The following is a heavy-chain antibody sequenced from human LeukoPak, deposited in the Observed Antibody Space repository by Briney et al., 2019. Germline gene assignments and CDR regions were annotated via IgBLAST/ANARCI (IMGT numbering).Heavy chain of an antibody. CDR1: GGSISSSSYY. Sequence: SETLSLTCTVSGGSISSSSYYWGWIRQPPGKGLEWIGSIYYSGSTYYNPSLKSRVTISVDTSKNQFSLKLSSVTAADTAVYYCARDVRGSSGRYYYYYMDVWGKGTTVTVSS. CDR2: IYYSGST. V-gene: IGHV4-39*07. D-gene: IGHD3-22*01. J-gene: IGHJ6*03. CDR3: ARDVRGSSGRYYYYYMDV.